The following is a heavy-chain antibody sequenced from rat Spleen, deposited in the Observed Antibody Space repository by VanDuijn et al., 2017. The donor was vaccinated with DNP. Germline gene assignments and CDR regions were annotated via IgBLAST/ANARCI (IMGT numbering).Heavy chain of an antibody. D-gene: IGHD1-6*01. V-gene: IGHV5-7*01. CDR3: ARPPMYTTDYYGHYFDY. J-gene: IGHJ2*01. CDR1: GFTFSDYN. CDR2: ISYDGSST. Sequence: EVQLVESGGGLVQPGRSLKLSCAASGFTFSDYNMAWVRQAPKKGLEWVATISYDGSSTYYRDSVKGRFTISRDNAKSTLYLQMDSLRSEDTATDCCARPPMYTTDYYGHYFDYWGQGVMVTVSS.